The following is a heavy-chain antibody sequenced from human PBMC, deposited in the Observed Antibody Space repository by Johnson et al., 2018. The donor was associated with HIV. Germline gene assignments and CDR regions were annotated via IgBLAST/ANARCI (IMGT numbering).Heavy chain of an antibody. J-gene: IGHJ3*02. CDR2: ISSSGSTI. D-gene: IGHD3-10*01. CDR3: ARIKRSLLWYDAFDI. CDR1: GLSFNNYG. Sequence: MQLVESGGGVVQPGKSLTLSCVVSGLSFNNYGIHWVRQAPGKGLEWVSYISSSGSTIYYADSVKGRFTISRDNAKNSLYLQVNSLRAEDTAVYYCARIKRSLLWYDAFDIWGQGTMVTVSS. V-gene: IGHV3-48*04.